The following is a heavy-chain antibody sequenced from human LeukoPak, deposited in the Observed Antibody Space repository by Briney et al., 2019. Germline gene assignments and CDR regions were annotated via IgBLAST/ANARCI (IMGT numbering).Heavy chain of an antibody. V-gene: IGHV3-23*01. D-gene: IGHD3-10*01. CDR2: ISGSGGST. CDR3: ARVPLITMVRGVPYFDY. J-gene: IGHJ4*02. Sequence: PGGSLRLSCAASGLTFSSYAMSWVRQAPGKGLEWVSAISGSGGSTYYADSVKGRFTISRDNSKNTLYLQMNSLRAEDTAVYYCARVPLITMVRGVPYFDYWGQGTLVTVSS. CDR1: GLTFSSYA.